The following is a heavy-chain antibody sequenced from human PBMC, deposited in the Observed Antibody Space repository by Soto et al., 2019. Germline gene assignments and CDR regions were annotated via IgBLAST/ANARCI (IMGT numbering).Heavy chain of an antibody. CDR1: GGSISSYY. CDR2: IYYSGST. V-gene: IGHV4-59*01. D-gene: IGHD5-18*01. Sequence: SETLSLTCTVSGGSISSYYWSWIRQPPGKGLEWIGYIYYSGSTNYNPSLKSRVTISVDTSKNQFSLKLSSVTAADTAVYYCARGSQLWYLYYYMDVWGKGTTVTVSS. CDR3: ARGSQLWYLYYYMDV. J-gene: IGHJ6*03.